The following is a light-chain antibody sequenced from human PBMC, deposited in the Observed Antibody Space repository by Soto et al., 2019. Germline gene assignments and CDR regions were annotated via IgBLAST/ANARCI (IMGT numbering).Light chain of an antibody. CDR3: QQHNSFPLT. CDR2: DAS. CDR1: QSISSW. V-gene: IGKV1-5*01. J-gene: IGKJ1*01. Sequence: DIQMTQSPSPLSATVGDRITITFRASQSISSWLAWYQQKPGKAPKLLIYDASTLESGVPSRFSGSGSGTEFTLTISSLQPEDFATYYCQQHNSFPLTFGQGTKVDIK.